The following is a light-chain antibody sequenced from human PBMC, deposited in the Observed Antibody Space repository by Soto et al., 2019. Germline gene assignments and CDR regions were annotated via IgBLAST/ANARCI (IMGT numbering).Light chain of an antibody. CDR2: EVT. V-gene: IGLV2-14*01. Sequence: ALTQPASVSGSHGQSITISCTGTSGDIGSYNRVSWYQQHPGKAPKLIIYEVTDRPSGVSNRFSGSKSGNTASLTISGLQAEDEAEYYCSSYTNINTRACVFGTGTKVTVL. CDR1: SGDIGSYNR. CDR3: SSYTNINTRACV. J-gene: IGLJ1*01.